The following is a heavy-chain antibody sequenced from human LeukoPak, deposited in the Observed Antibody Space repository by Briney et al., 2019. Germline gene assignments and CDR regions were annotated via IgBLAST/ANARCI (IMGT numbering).Heavy chain of an antibody. CDR3: ARGSVIGGHSSGY. D-gene: IGHD3-22*01. CDR1: GYDFTGYY. Sequence: SVKVSCKASGYDFTGYYVHWVRQAPGQGLEWMGGITPIFGAATYAQKFQGRVTITADVSTGTAYMELSSLRAEDTAVYYCARGSVIGGHSSGYWGQGTLVTVSS. CDR2: ITPIFGAA. V-gene: IGHV1-69*13. J-gene: IGHJ4*02.